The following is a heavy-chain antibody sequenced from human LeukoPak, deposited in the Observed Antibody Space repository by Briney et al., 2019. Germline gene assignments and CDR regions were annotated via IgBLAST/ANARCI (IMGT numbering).Heavy chain of an antibody. J-gene: IGHJ4*02. V-gene: IGHV1-2*02. CDR3: AAVRQLWPHFDY. CDR1: GYTFTGYY. D-gene: IGHD5-18*01. CDR2: INPNSGGT. Sequence: ASVKVSCKASGYTFTGYYIHWVRQAPGQGLEWMGWINPNSGGTIYAQKFQGRVTMTEDTSTDTAYMELSSLRSEDTAVYYCAAVRQLWPHFDYWGQGTLVTVSS.